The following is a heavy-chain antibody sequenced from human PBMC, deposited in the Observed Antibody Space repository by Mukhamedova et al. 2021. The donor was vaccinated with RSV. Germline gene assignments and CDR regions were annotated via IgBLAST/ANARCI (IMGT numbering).Heavy chain of an antibody. Sequence: GIIYPGDSDTRYSPSFQGQVTISADKSISTAYLQWSSLKASDTAMYYCARQQIQLWLRDAFDIWGQGTMVTVSS. J-gene: IGHJ3*02. CDR2: IYPGDSDT. D-gene: IGHD5-18*01. CDR3: ARQQIQLWLRDAFDI. V-gene: IGHV5-51*01.